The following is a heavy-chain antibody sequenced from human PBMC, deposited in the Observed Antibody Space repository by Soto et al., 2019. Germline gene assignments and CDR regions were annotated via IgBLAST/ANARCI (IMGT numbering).Heavy chain of an antibody. D-gene: IGHD6-19*01. CDR1: GGSISSSSYY. CDR2: IYYSGST. Sequence: SETLSLTCTVSGGSISSSSYYWGWIRQPPGKGLEWIGSIYYSGSTYYNPSLKSRVTISVDTSKNQFSLKLSSVTAADTAVYYCAMGSSGTFYYYYYGMDVWGQGTTVTAP. CDR3: AMGSSGTFYYYYYGMDV. J-gene: IGHJ6*02. V-gene: IGHV4-39*01.